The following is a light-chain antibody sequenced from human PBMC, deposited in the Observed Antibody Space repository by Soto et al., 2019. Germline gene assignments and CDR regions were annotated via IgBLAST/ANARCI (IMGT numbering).Light chain of an antibody. V-gene: IGKV3-11*01. CDR1: QTINRH. Sequence: ETVLTQSPATLSLSPGERATLSCRASQTINRHLVWYQQKPGQAPRLLIFDASSRATGIPARFTGSVSGTDFTLIISSLEPEDFAVYYCQQRSDGPMYTFGQGTKLEI. J-gene: IGKJ2*01. CDR2: DAS. CDR3: QQRSDGPMYT.